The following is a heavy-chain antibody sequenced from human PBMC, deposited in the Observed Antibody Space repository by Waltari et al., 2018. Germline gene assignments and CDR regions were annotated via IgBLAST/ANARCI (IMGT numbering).Heavy chain of an antibody. CDR3: AKDSSGWHFYGLDV. CDR1: AFTFSIYG. V-gene: IGHV3-30*18. D-gene: IGHD6-19*01. Sequence: QEQLVESGGGVVQPGRSLRLSCAASAFTFSIYGRHWVRQAPGEGLGWVGVSSYDGPKQDYAESVKGRFTISRDNSKNTLYLQMNSLRAEDTAVYYCAKDSSGWHFYGLDVWGQGTTVTVS. CDR2: SSYDGPKQ. J-gene: IGHJ6*02.